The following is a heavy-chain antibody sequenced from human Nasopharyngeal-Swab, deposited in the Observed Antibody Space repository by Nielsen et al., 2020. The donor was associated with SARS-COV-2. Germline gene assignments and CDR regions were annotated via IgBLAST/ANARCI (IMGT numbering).Heavy chain of an antibody. CDR2: IYWDDDK. Sequence: SGPTLVKPTQTLTLTCTFPGFSLITRGVGVGWIRQPPGKPLEWLALIYWDDDKRYSPSLKSRLTITKDTSKNQVVLTMTNMDPVDTATYYCAHVPYTYYYGSGSATFDYWGQGTLVTVSS. CDR1: GFSLITRGVG. CDR3: AHVPYTYYYGSGSATFDY. J-gene: IGHJ4*02. V-gene: IGHV2-5*02. D-gene: IGHD3-10*01.